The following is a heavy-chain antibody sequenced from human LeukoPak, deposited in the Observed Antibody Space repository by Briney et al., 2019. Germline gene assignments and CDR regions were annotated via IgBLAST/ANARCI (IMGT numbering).Heavy chain of an antibody. CDR2: ISWNSGRI. CDR3: VKESSGNYYNNNWFDP. J-gene: IGHJ5*02. V-gene: IGHV3-9*01. D-gene: IGHD3-10*01. CDR1: GFTFDDYA. Sequence: GGSLRLSCEASGFTFDDYAMHWVRQAPGKGLEWVSGISWNSGRIGYVDSVKGRFTISRDNAKNSLYLEMNSVRPDDTALYYCVKESSGNYYNNNWFDPWGQGILVTVSS.